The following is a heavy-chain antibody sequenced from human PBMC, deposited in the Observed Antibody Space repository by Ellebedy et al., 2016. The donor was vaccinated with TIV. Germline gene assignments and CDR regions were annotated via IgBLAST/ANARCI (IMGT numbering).Heavy chain of an antibody. CDR1: GYTFTGYY. J-gene: IGHJ4*02. V-gene: IGHV1-2*02. D-gene: IGHD3-9*01. CDR3: ARLRDDILTGYSYFDY. Sequence: AASVKVSCKASGYTFTGYYMHWVRQAPGQGLEWMGWINPNSGGTNYAQKFQGRVTMTRDTSISTAYMELSRLRSDDTAVYFCARLRDDILTGYSYFDYWGQGTLVTVSS. CDR2: INPNSGGT.